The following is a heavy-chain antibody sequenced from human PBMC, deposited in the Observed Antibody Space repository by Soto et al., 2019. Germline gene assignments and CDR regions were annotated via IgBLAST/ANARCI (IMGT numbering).Heavy chain of an antibody. D-gene: IGHD2-8*01. CDR2: INHSGST. Sequence: QVQLQQWGAGLLKPSETLSLTCAVYGGSFSGYYWSWIRQPPGKGLEWIGEINHSGSTNYNPSLKSRVTISVYTSKNQFSLKLSSVTAADTAVYYCARSTSYCTNGVCYTAYGMDVWGQGTTVTVSS. V-gene: IGHV4-34*01. CDR1: GGSFSGYY. CDR3: ARSTSYCTNGVCYTAYGMDV. J-gene: IGHJ6*02.